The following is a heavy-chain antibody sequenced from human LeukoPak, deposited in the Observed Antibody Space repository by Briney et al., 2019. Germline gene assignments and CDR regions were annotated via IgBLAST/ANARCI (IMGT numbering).Heavy chain of an antibody. CDR1: GYTLTGYR. Sequence: ASVKVSCKASGYTLTGYRMHWVRQAPGQGLEWLGWINTNSGGTNYAQKFQGRVTMTRDTSISTAYMELSRLRSDDTAVYYCARDFGEMGEWELVRYYYYYMDVWGKGTTVTVSS. D-gene: IGHD1-26*01. CDR2: INTNSGGT. V-gene: IGHV1-2*02. CDR3: ARDFGEMGEWELVRYYYYYMDV. J-gene: IGHJ6*03.